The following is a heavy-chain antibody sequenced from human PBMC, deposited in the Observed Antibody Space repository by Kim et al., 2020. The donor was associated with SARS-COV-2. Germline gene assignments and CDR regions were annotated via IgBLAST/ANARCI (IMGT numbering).Heavy chain of an antibody. V-gene: IGHV1-18*01. CDR2: ISAYNGNT. D-gene: IGHD3-3*01. CDR3: ATTARNTYYDFWSGSTVPFDY. J-gene: IGHJ4*02. CDR1: GYTFTSYG. Sequence: ASVKVSCKASGYTFTSYGISWVRQAPGQGLEWMGWISAYNGNTNYAQKLQGRVTMTTDTSTSTAYMELRSLRSDDTAVYYCATTARNTYYDFWSGSTVPFDYWGQGTLVTVSS.